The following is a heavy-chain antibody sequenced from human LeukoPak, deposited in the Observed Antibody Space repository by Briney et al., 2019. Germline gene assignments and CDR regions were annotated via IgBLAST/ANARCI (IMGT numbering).Heavy chain of an antibody. J-gene: IGHJ4*02. CDR1: GFTFSSYA. Sequence: GGSLRLSCAASGFTFSSYAMSWVRQAPGKGLEWVSAISGSGGNTYYADPVKGRFTISRDNSKNTLYLQMNSLRAEDTAVYYCAKFHCSTTSCYDFDYWGQGTLVTVSS. V-gene: IGHV3-23*01. D-gene: IGHD2-2*01. CDR2: ISGSGGNT. CDR3: AKFHCSTTSCYDFDY.